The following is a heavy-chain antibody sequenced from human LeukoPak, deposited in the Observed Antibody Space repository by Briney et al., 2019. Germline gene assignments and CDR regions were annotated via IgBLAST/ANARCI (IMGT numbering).Heavy chain of an antibody. V-gene: IGHV1-8*03. CDR3: ARGVPLGYCTYGVCYPPYYFDY. Sequence: ASVKVSCKASGYTFINYNINWVRQATGQGLEWMGWVNPRSGNAGYLQKFQGRLTITRNTSVDTAYMDLSSLSSEDTAVYYCARGVPLGYCTYGVCYPPYYFDYWGQGTLVTASS. J-gene: IGHJ4*02. CDR1: GYTFINYN. D-gene: IGHD2-8*01. CDR2: VNPRSGNA.